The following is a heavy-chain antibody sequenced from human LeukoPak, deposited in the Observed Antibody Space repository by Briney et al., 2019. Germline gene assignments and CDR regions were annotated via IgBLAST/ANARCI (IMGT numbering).Heavy chain of an antibody. J-gene: IGHJ4*02. CDR2: INPNSGGT. D-gene: IGHD4-17*01. CDR1: GYTFTGYY. Sequence: ASVKVSCKASGYTFTGYYMHWVRQAPGQGLEWMGWINPNSGGTNYAQKFQGRVTMTTDTSISTAYMELSRLRSDDTAVYYCARDPRNDYGDYFFDYWGQGTLVTVSS. CDR3: ARDPRNDYGDYFFDY. V-gene: IGHV1-2*02.